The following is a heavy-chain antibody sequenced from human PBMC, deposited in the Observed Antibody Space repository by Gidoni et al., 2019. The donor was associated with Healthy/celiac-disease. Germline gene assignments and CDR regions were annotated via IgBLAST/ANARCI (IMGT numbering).Heavy chain of an antibody. D-gene: IGHD3-3*01. J-gene: IGHJ5*02. CDR3: ARGRYDFWSGYPPAVGWFDP. V-gene: IGHV4-59*01. Sequence: QVQLQESGPGLVKPSETLSLTCTVSGGSISSYYCSWIRQPPGKGLEWIGYIYYSGSTNYNPSLKSRVTISVDTSKNQFSLKLSSVTAADTAVYYCARGRYDFWSGYPPAVGWFDPWGQGTLVTVSS. CDR2: IYYSGST. CDR1: GGSISSYY.